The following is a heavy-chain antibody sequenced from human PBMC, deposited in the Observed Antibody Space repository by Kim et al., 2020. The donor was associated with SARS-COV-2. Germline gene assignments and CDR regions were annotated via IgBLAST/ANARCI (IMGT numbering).Heavy chain of an antibody. D-gene: IGHD6-19*01. CDR1: GFIFSNYA. V-gene: IGHV3-23*01. Sequence: GGSLRLSCAASGFIFSNYAMTWVRQAPGKGLEWVSGITGTGGTTYYADSVKGRSTISRDNSKNTLFLSMNSLRVDDTAVYYCAKSSLFDPVGGTSDYWGQGTLVTVSS. J-gene: IGHJ4*02. CDR3: AKSSLFDPVGGTSDY. CDR2: ITGTGGTT.